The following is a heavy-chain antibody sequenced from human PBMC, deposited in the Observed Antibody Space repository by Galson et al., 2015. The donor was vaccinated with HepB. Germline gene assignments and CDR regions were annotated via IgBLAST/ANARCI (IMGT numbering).Heavy chain of an antibody. V-gene: IGHV3-21*01. CDR2: VSSSSSYI. Sequence: LRLSCAASGFTLSSYSMNWVRQAPGKGLEWVSSVSSSSSYIYHAASVKGRFTISRDNAKNSLYLQMNSLRAEDTAVYYCARGWERYSSGWYSDDYYFDYWGQGTLVTVSS. J-gene: IGHJ4*02. CDR1: GFTLSSYS. CDR3: ARGWERYSSGWYSDDYYFDY. D-gene: IGHD6-19*01.